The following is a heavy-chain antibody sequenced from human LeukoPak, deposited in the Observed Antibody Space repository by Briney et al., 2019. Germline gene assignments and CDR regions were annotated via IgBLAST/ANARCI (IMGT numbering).Heavy chain of an antibody. CDR1: GFTFSSYA. CDR2: ISYDGSNK. V-gene: IGHV3-30*04. D-gene: IGHD3-10*01. J-gene: IGHJ5*02. CDR3: ASYGSGSYYRKHNWFDP. Sequence: PGRSLRLSCAASGFTFSSYAMHWVRQAPGKGLEWVAVISYDGSNKYYADSVKGRFTISRDNSKNTLYLQMNSLRAEDTAVYYCASYGSGSYYRKHNWFDPWGQGTLVTVSS.